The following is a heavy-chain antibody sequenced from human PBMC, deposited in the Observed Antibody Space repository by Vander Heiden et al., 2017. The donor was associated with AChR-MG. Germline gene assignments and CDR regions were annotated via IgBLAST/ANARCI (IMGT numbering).Heavy chain of an antibody. D-gene: IGHD2-15*01. J-gene: IGHJ4*02. V-gene: IGHV1-69*04. Sequence: QVQLVQSGAEVKKPGSSVKVSCKASGGTFSNYAISWVRQGPGQGLEWVGRIIPILGRANDAQKFQGRVTITADKSTSKAYMELSSLRSEDTAVYYCARDRYGGSSRGRTLDYWGQGTLVTVSS. CDR1: GGTFSNYA. CDR3: ARDRYGGSSRGRTLDY. CDR2: IIPILGRA.